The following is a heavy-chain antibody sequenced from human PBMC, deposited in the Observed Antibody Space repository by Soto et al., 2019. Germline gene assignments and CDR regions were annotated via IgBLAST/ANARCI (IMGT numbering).Heavy chain of an antibody. D-gene: IGHD2-2*01. Sequence: LSLTCTVSGDSIRNVYWSWIRQPPGKGLEWIGFIYHSGNAKYNPSLKSRVAMSVDSSKNQISLSLNSVTAADSAVYFCARAHAPTLPFDSWGQGTLVTVSS. J-gene: IGHJ4*02. CDR3: ARAHAPTLPFDS. CDR1: GDSIRNVY. V-gene: IGHV4-59*13. CDR2: IYHSGNA.